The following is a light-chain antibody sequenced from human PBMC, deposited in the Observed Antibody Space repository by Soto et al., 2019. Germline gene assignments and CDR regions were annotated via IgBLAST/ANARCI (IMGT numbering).Light chain of an antibody. CDR2: SIH. CDR1: SSNIGRNT. V-gene: IGLV1-44*01. Sequence: QSVLTQPPSASGTPGQRVTISCSGSSSNIGRNTVNWYQQLPGTAPKLLIYSIHQRPSGVPDRFSGSKSGTSASLAISGLQSEDEADYYCAAWDDSLNGQVFGTGTKLTVL. J-gene: IGLJ1*01. CDR3: AAWDDSLNGQV.